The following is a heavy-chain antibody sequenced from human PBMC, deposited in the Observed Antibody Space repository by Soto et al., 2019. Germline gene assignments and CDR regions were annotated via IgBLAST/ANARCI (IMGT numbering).Heavy chain of an antibody. D-gene: IGHD2-2*01. CDR3: ARGTRGPAVLGNYYMDV. V-gene: IGHV1-8*01. Sequence: ASVKVSCKGSGCTFTSYDINWVRQATGQGLEWMGWMNPNSGNTGYGQKFQGRVTMTRNTSISTAYMELSSLRSEDTAVYYCARGTRGPAVLGNYYMDVWGKGTTVTVSS. J-gene: IGHJ6*03. CDR1: GCTFTSYD. CDR2: MNPNSGNT.